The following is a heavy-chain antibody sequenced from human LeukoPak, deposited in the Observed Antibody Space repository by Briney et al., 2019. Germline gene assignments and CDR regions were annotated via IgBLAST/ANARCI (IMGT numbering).Heavy chain of an antibody. J-gene: IGHJ4*02. D-gene: IGHD6-19*01. CDR1: GGSFSGYY. CDR2: INHSGST. Sequence: SETLSLTCAVYGGSFSGYYWSWIRQPPGKGLEWIGEINHSGSTNYNPSLKSRVTISVDTSKNQFSLKLSSVTAADTAVYYCARGLEGSGRPFDYWGQGTLSPSPQ. V-gene: IGHV4-34*01. CDR3: ARGLEGSGRPFDY.